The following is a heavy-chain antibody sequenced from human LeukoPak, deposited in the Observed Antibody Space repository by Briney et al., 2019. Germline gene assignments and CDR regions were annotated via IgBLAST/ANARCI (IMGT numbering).Heavy chain of an antibody. CDR3: ARGIKVWFGELLGGAFDI. Sequence: GGSLRLSCAASGFTFNSYTMNWVRQAPGKGLESVSSIRSNSRGINYADSVKGRFTISRDNAKNSLYLQMNSLRAEDTAVYYCARGIKVWFGELLGGAFDIWGQGTMVTVSS. V-gene: IGHV3-48*04. J-gene: IGHJ3*02. D-gene: IGHD3-10*01. CDR2: IRSNSRGI. CDR1: GFTFNSYT.